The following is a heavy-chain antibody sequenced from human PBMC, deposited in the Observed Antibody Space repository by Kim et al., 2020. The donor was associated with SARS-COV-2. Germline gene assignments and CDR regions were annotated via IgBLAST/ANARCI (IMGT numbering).Heavy chain of an antibody. D-gene: IGHD6-13*01. V-gene: IGHV3-30-3*01. CDR1: GFTFTNYA. CDR2: LSHDGNNK. Sequence: GGSLRLSCAASGFTFTNYAMHWVRQAPGKGLAWVAVLSHDGNNKNYAESVKGRFTISRDTSKMTLYLQMDSLRVEDTAMYYCARGQQLFWGQETLVTVSS. J-gene: IGHJ4*02. CDR3: ARGQQLF.